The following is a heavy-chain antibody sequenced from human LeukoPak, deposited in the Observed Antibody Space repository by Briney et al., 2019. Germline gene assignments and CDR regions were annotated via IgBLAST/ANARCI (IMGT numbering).Heavy chain of an antibody. CDR1: GFTFSSYE. Sequence: GGSLRLSCAASGFTFSSYEMNWIRQAPGKGLEWVSYISSSGSSIYYADSVKGRFTISRDNAKNSLYLQMNSLRDEDTAVNYCARGPMVLIRAAANDAFDIWGQGTVVTVSS. CDR3: ARGPMVLIRAAANDAFDI. J-gene: IGHJ3*02. V-gene: IGHV3-48*03. CDR2: ISSSGSSI. D-gene: IGHD3-9*01.